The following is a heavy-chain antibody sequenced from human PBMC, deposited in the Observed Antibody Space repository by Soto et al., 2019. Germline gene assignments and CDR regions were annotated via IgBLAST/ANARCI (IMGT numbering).Heavy chain of an antibody. CDR1: GYDFTTYG. J-gene: IGHJ4*02. CDR2: ISAHNGNT. Sequence: QVHLVQSGAEVKKSGASVKVSCKGSGYDFTTYGITWVRQAPGQGLEWMAWISAHNGNTDYAQKLQGRGTVTRDTSTRTAYMELRSLRSDDTAVYYCARGMYGDYWGQGALVPVPS. CDR3: ARGMYGDY. D-gene: IGHD2-8*01. V-gene: IGHV1-18*01.